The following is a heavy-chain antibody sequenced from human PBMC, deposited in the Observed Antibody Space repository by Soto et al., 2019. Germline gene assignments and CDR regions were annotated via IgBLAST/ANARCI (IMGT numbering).Heavy chain of an antibody. CDR3: AKEDRILPLPDAFDI. Sequence: QVQLVESGGGVVQPGRSLRLSCAASGLTFSRYTMHWVRQAPGKGLEWVAVISYDGNNKYYADSVKGRFTISRDNSKNTLSLQMNSLRPEDTAVYYCAKEDRILPLPDAFDIWGQGTMVTVSS. V-gene: IGHV3-30-3*01. CDR2: ISYDGNNK. CDR1: GLTFSRYT. J-gene: IGHJ3*02. D-gene: IGHD5-18*01.